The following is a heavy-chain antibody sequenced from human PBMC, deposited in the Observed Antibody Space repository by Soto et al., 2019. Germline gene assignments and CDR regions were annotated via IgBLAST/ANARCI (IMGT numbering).Heavy chain of an antibody. CDR3: ARDHSSSWPDWYFDL. CDR2: IYSGGST. V-gene: IGHV3-66*01. D-gene: IGHD6-13*01. J-gene: IGHJ2*01. Sequence: EVQLVESGGGLVQPGGSLRLSCAASGFTVSSNYMSWVRQAPGKGLEWVSVIYSGGSTYYADSVKGRFTISRDNSKNTLYLQMNSLRAEDTAVYYCARDHSSSWPDWYFDLWGRGTLVTVSS. CDR1: GFTVSSNY.